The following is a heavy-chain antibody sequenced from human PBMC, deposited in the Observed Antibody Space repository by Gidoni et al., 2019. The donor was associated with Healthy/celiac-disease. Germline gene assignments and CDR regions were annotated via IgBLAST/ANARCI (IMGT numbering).Heavy chain of an antibody. CDR1: GGSISSSNW. V-gene: IGHV4-4*02. Sequence: QVQLQESGPGLVKPSGTLSLTCAVPGGSISSSNWWSWVRQPPGKGLEWIGEIYHSGSTNYNPSLKSRVTISVDKSKNQFSLKLSSVTAADTAVYYCARRGTIFGVVNAYWYFDLWGRGTLVTVSS. J-gene: IGHJ2*01. D-gene: IGHD3-3*01. CDR3: ARRGTIFGVVNAYWYFDL. CDR2: IYHSGST.